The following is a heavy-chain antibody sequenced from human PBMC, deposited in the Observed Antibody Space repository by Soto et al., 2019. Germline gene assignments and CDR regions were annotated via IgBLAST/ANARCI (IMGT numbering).Heavy chain of an antibody. J-gene: IGHJ4*02. Sequence: GGSLRLSCAASGFTFSSYSMNWVRQAPGKGLEWVSYISSSSSTIYYADSVKGRFTISRDNAKNSLYLQMNSLRAEDTAVYYCARGVQPYGSDYWGQGTLVTVSS. D-gene: IGHD3-10*01. CDR2: ISSSSSTI. CDR3: ARGVQPYGSDY. CDR1: GFTFSSYS. V-gene: IGHV3-48*01.